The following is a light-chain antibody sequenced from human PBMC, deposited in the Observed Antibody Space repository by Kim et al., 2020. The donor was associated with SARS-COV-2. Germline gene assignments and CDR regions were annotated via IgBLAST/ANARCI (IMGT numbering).Light chain of an antibody. Sequence: EIVLTQSPATLSLSPGERATLSCRASQSVGDYLGWYQQKPGQAPRLLIFDTSNRATGIPARFSGSGSGTDFTLTITSLEPEDFAVYYCHQRYSWPRTFGQGTKLEIK. J-gene: IGKJ2*01. V-gene: IGKV3-11*01. CDR3: HQRYSWPRT. CDR1: QSVGDY. CDR2: DTS.